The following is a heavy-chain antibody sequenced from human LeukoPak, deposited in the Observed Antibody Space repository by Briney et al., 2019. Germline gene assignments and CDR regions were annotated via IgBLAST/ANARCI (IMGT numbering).Heavy chain of an antibody. CDR3: ARVPTYYYGSGSYRRGPFDY. CDR1: GGSISSGSYY. CDR2: IYTSGST. Sequence: SQTLSLTCTVSGGSISSGSYYWSWIRQLAGKGLEWIGRIYTSGSTNYNPSLKSRVTISVDTSKNQFSLKLSSVTAADTAVYYCARVPTYYYGSGSYRRGPFDYWGQGTLVTVSS. V-gene: IGHV4-61*02. D-gene: IGHD3-10*01. J-gene: IGHJ4*02.